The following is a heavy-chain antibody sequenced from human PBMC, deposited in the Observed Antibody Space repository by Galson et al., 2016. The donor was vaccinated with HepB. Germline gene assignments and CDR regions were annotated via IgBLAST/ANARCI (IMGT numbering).Heavy chain of an antibody. CDR1: GFTFDAYF. V-gene: IGHV3-21*01. J-gene: IGHJ3*01. D-gene: IGHD6-19*01. CDR3: AKVLSGAGFDV. CDR2: IIRSNNYM. Sequence: SLRLSCAASGFTFDAYFMNWVRQAPGKGLEWIASIIRSNNYMYYADSVKGRFTISRDNAKNSLYLQMDSLRVEDTAVYYCAKVLSGAGFDVWGQGTMVTVSS.